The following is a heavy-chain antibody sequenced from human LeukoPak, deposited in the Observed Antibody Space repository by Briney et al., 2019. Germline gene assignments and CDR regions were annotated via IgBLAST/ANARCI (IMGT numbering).Heavy chain of an antibody. J-gene: IGHJ4*02. D-gene: IGHD3-22*01. Sequence: GGSLRLSCVASGFTFGTYAMNWVRQAPGKGLEWVSTISGSGGSTYYADSVKGRFTISRDNSKNTLYLQMNSLRAEDTAVYYCAKPAPHNTDYYYGVHFDYWGQGTLVTVSS. CDR1: GFTFGTYA. V-gene: IGHV3-23*01. CDR3: AKPAPHNTDYYYGVHFDY. CDR2: ISGSGGST.